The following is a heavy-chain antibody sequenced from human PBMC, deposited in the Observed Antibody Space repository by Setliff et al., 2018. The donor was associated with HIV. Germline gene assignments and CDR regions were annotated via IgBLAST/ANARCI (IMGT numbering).Heavy chain of an antibody. J-gene: IGHJ5*02. V-gene: IGHV4-34*01. CDR1: GDSFSEFY. CDR2: IGHNGNT. Sequence: LSLTCAVCGDSFSEFYWNWIRQPPGKGLEWIGKIGHNGNTYYSPSLKSRVTLSVDTSKNQISLNVRSVTAADTAVYYCARGEAFAEIFLKNWFDPWGQGTLVTVSS. CDR3: ARGEAFAEIFLKNWFDP. D-gene: IGHD3-10*01.